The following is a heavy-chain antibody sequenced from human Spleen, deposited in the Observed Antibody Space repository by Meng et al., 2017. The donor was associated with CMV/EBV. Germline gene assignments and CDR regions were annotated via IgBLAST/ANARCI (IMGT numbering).Heavy chain of an antibody. J-gene: IGHJ4*02. D-gene: IGHD1-14*01. Sequence: SGYTFTSYGISWVRQDPGQGLEWMGWISTYNGNTNYAQKLQGRVTMTTDTSTSTAYMELKSLSSDDTAVYYCARSSHTGNPYYFDYWGQGTLVTVSS. CDR1: GYTFTSYG. CDR3: ARSSHTGNPYYFDY. CDR2: ISTYNGNT. V-gene: IGHV1-18*01.